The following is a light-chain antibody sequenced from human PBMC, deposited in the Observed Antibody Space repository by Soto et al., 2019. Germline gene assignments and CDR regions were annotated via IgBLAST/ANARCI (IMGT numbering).Light chain of an antibody. J-gene: IGLJ1*01. Sequence: QSALTQPASVSGSPGQSITISCTGTSSDVGGYDYVSWYQQHPGKAPKLMIYEVHNRPSGVSNRFSGSKSGSTASLTISGLQAEDEADYYCSSYSNTITFYVFGTGTKVTVL. CDR1: SSDVGGYDY. V-gene: IGLV2-14*01. CDR2: EVH. CDR3: SSYSNTITFYV.